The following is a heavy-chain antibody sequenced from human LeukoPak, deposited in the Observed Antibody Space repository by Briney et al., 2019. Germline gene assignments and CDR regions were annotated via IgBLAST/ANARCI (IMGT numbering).Heavy chain of an antibody. Sequence: GESLKISCKTSGYTFTNNWIGWVRQMPGKGLEWMGIIYPGDSDTRYSPSFQGQVTISADKSISTAYLQWSSLKASDTAMYYCARPAGGFYYDSSGQEYYFDYWGQGTLVTVSS. V-gene: IGHV5-51*01. J-gene: IGHJ4*02. D-gene: IGHD3-22*01. CDR3: ARPAGGFYYDSSGQEYYFDY. CDR1: GYTFTNNW. CDR2: IYPGDSDT.